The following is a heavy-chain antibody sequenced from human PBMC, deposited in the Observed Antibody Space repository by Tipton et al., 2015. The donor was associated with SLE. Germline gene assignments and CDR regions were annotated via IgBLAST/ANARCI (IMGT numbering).Heavy chain of an antibody. CDR3: ARGGSSWDPSDY. J-gene: IGHJ4*02. V-gene: IGHV4-39*07. D-gene: IGHD6-13*01. CDR1: GGSISSSSYY. CDR2: IYYSGST. Sequence: TLSLTCTVSGGSISSSSYYWGWIRQPPGKGLEWIGSIYYSGSTYYNPSLKSRVTISVDTSRNKFSLKLSSVTAADTAVYYCARGGSSWDPSDYWGQGTLVTVSS.